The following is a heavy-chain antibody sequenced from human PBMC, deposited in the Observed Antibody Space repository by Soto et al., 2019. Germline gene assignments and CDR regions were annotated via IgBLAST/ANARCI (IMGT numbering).Heavy chain of an antibody. Sequence: GGSLRLSCAASGFTFSIHGMHWVRQAPGKGLEWVAVIWYDGSEKYYADSAKGRFTISRDNSKNTLYLQMSGLRAEDTAVYYCARWGDYKKLDCWGQGTPVTVSS. V-gene: IGHV3-33*03. CDR2: IWYDGSEK. J-gene: IGHJ4*02. CDR1: GFTFSIHG. D-gene: IGHD3-16*01. CDR3: ARWGDYKKLDC.